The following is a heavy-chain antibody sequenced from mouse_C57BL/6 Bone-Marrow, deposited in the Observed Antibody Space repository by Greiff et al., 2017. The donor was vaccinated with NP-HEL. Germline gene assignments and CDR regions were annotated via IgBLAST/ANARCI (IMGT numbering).Heavy chain of an antibody. CDR2: ISSGSSTI. D-gene: IGHD2-1*01. J-gene: IGHJ2*01. Sequence: DVQLVESGGGLVKPGGSLKLSCAASGFTFSDYGMHWVRQAPEKGLEWVAYISSGSSTIYYADTVKGRFTISRDNAKNTLFLQMTSLRSEDTAMYYCARKDYGNYVNYFDYWGQGTTLTVSS. CDR1: GFTFSDYG. CDR3: ARKDYGNYVNYFDY. V-gene: IGHV5-17*01.